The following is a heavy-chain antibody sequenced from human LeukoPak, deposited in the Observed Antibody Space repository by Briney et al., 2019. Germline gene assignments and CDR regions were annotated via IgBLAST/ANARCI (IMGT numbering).Heavy chain of an antibody. V-gene: IGHV4-59*08. Sequence: PSETLSLTCTVSGGSMSSYSWSWIRQPPGEGLEWIGFIYYSGSTNYNPSLKSRVTISVDTSKNQFSLKVNSVTAADTAVYYCARHRTSGWGLDYWGRGTLATVSS. CDR1: GGSMSSYS. CDR3: ARHRTSGWGLDY. J-gene: IGHJ4*02. CDR2: IYYSGST. D-gene: IGHD6-19*01.